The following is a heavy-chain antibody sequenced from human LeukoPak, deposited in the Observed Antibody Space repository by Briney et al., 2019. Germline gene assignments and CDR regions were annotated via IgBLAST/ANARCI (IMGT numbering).Heavy chain of an antibody. CDR2: LSGGGDSR. D-gene: IGHD6-13*01. V-gene: IGHV3-23*01. J-gene: IGHJ5*02. Sequence: PGGSLRLSCAASGFAFSNYAMSWVRQAPGKGLEWVSSLSGGGDSRYYADSVMGRFTISRDNSKATLYLQMNSLRAEDTAVYYCAKDRESSSWYDHWGQGTLVTVSS. CDR3: AKDRESSSWYDH. CDR1: GFAFSNYA.